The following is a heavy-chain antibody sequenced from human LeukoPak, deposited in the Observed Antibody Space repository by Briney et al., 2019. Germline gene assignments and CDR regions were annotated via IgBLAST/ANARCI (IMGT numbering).Heavy chain of an antibody. CDR2: INHSGST. V-gene: IGHV4-34*01. Sequence: SETLSLTCAVYGGSFSGYYWSWIRQPPGKGLEWIGEINHSGSTNYNPPLKSRVTISVDTSKNQFSLKLSSVTAADTAVYYCARVPAVGYSYGFIPPYYYYGMDVWGQGTTVTVSS. D-gene: IGHD5-18*01. CDR1: GGSFSGYY. J-gene: IGHJ6*02. CDR3: ARVPAVGYSYGFIPPYYYYGMDV.